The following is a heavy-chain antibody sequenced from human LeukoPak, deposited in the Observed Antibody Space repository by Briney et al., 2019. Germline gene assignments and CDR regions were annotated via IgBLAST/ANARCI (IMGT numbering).Heavy chain of an antibody. CDR3: ARRPLGDWNDGLYYYMDV. V-gene: IGHV1-69*05. Sequence: SVKVSCKASGGTFSSYAISWVRQAPGQGLEWMGGIIPIFGTANYAQKFQGRVTITTDESTSTAYMELSSLRSEDTAVYYCARRPLGDWNDGLYYYMDVWGKGTTVTVSS. J-gene: IGHJ6*03. CDR1: GGTFSSYA. D-gene: IGHD1-1*01. CDR2: IIPIFGTA.